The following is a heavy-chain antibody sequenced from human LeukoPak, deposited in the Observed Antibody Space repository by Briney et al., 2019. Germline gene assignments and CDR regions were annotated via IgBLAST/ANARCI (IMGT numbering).Heavy chain of an antibody. V-gene: IGHV1-45*02. D-gene: IGHD6-13*01. CDR2: ITPFNGNT. CDR3: ATAIASDRYYFDY. CDR1: GYTFTYRY. Sequence: ASVKVSCKASGYTFTYRYLHWVRQAPGQALEWMGWITPFNGNTNYAQKFQDRVTITRDRSMSTAYMELSSLRSEDTAMYYCATAIASDRYYFDYWGQGTLVTVSS. J-gene: IGHJ4*02.